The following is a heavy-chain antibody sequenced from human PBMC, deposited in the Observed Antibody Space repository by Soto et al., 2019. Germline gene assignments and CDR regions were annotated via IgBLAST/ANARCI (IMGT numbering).Heavy chain of an antibody. Sequence: GASVKVSCKASGYTFTSYAMHWVRQAPGQRPEWMGWINAGNGNTKYSQKFQGRVTITRDTSASTAYMELSSLRSEDTAVYYCARAAPYYDFWSGPFDNWFDPWGQGTLVTVSS. D-gene: IGHD3-3*01. CDR1: GYTFTSYA. J-gene: IGHJ5*02. V-gene: IGHV1-3*01. CDR2: INAGNGNT. CDR3: ARAAPYYDFWSGPFDNWFDP.